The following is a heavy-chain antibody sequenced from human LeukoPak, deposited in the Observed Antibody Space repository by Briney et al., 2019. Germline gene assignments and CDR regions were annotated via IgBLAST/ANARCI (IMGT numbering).Heavy chain of an antibody. Sequence: GASVKVSCKASGYTFSSYAMHWVRQAPGQRLEWMGWINAGNGNTKFSHEFQGRVTITRDTSASTAYMELNSLRSEDMAVYYYAREGAYIGGSYPFDYWGQGTLVTVSS. D-gene: IGHD1-26*01. CDR3: AREGAYIGGSYPFDY. J-gene: IGHJ4*02. CDR2: INAGNGNT. V-gene: IGHV1-3*03. CDR1: GYTFSSYA.